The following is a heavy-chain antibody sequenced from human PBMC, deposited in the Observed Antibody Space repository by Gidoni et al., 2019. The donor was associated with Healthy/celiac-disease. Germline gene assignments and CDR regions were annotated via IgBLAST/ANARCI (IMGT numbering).Heavy chain of an antibody. J-gene: IGHJ6*03. CDR3: ARDRAWSYMDV. V-gene: IGHV3-30-3*01. CDR1: GFTFSSYA. D-gene: IGHD3-10*01. Sequence: QVQLVESGGGVVQPGRSLRLPCAASGFTFSSYAMHWVRQAPGKGLEWVAVISYDGSNKYYADSVKGRFTISRDNSKNTLYLQMNSLRAEDTAVYYCARDRAWSYMDVWGKGTTVTVSS. CDR2: ISYDGSNK.